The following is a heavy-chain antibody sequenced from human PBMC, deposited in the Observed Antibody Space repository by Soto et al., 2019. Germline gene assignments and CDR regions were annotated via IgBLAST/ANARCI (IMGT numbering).Heavy chain of an antibody. CDR1: GFTFSSYW. CDR2: INSDGSST. CDR3: ASPYYGSGSYYRTQRPQFYGMDV. D-gene: IGHD3-10*01. Sequence: GSLRLSCAASGFTFSSYWMHWVRQAPGKGLVWVSRINSDGSSTSYADSVKGRFTISRDNAKNTLYLQMNSLRAEDTAVYYCASPYYGSGSYYRTQRPQFYGMDVWGQGTTVTVS. J-gene: IGHJ6*02. V-gene: IGHV3-74*01.